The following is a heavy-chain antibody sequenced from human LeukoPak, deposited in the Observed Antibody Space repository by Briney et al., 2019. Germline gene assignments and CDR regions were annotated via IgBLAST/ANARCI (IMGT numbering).Heavy chain of an antibody. CDR1: GGSISGYY. CDR2: ISGSGST. Sequence: SETLSLTCAVSGGSISGYYWSWIRQPAGKGPEWMGRISGSGSTDYDPSLRSRVTMSVDTSKNQFSLKLTSVTAADTAVYYCAREGRSSTPGYWGQGTLVTVSS. V-gene: IGHV4-4*07. CDR3: AREGRSSTPGY. J-gene: IGHJ4*02. D-gene: IGHD2-15*01.